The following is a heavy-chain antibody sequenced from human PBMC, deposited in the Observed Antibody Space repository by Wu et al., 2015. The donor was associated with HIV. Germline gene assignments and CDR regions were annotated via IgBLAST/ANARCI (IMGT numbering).Heavy chain of an antibody. J-gene: IGHJ6*02. V-gene: IGHV1-8*01. D-gene: IGHD3-22*01. CDR1: GYTFNNYD. CDR2: MNPKSGNT. CDR3: ARGFGSGYYKRGMDV. Sequence: QLQLVQSGSEVKKPGASVKVSCKASGYTFNNYDVNWVRQAPGQGLEWMGWMNPKSGNTGYTQILQGRVTMTRNTSTTTAFLELRSLKFEDTAVYYCARGFGSGYYKRGMDVWGQGTTVIV.